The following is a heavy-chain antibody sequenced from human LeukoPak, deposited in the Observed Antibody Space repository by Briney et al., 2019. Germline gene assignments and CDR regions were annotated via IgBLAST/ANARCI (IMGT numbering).Heavy chain of an antibody. CDR3: ARALRYDDSSGYYAY. D-gene: IGHD3-22*01. V-gene: IGHV1-2*02. CDR1: GYTFSGYY. J-gene: IGHJ4*02. CDR2: INPNSGAT. Sequence: GASVKVSCKASGYTFSGYYMHWVRQAPGQGREWMGWINPNSGATNYAQTLQGRVTMTRDTSISIVYMELSRLRTDDTAVYYCARALRYDDSSGYYAYWGQGTLVTVSS.